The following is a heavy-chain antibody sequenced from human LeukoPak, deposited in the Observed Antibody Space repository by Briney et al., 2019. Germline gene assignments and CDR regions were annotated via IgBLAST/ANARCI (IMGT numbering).Heavy chain of an antibody. V-gene: IGHV4-39*01. D-gene: IGHD6-19*01. CDR2: IYYSGSA. CDR1: GGSISSSPYY. CDR3: ARHASVDGNWPRPLDY. J-gene: IGHJ4*02. Sequence: SETLSLTCTVSGGSISSSPYYWGWIRQPPGKGLEWIGNIYYSGSAYYNPSLKTRVTISVDTSKNQFSLKLTSVTAADTVVYYCARHASVDGNWPRPLDYWGQGSLVTVSS.